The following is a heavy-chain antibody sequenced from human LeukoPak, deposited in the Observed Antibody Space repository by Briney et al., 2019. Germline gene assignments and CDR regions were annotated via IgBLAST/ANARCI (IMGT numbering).Heavy chain of an antibody. CDR1: GFTFSSFW. CDR2: TNSDGSTT. CDR3: ARSYYYDSSGLPLFNY. J-gene: IGHJ4*02. Sequence: GGSLRLSCAASGFTFSSFWMHWVRQAPGKGLVWVSHTNSDGSTTDYADSVRGRFTISRDNSKNTLYLQMNSLRAEDTAVYYCARSYYYDSSGLPLFNYWGQGTLVTVSS. V-gene: IGHV3-74*01. D-gene: IGHD3-22*01.